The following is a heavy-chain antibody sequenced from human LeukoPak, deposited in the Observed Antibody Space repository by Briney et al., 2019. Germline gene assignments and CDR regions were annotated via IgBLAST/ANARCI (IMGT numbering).Heavy chain of an antibody. CDR3: ARDSPSPYYDILTGYPPQHNWFDP. Sequence: ASVKVSCKASGYTFTSYYMHWVRQAPGQGLEWMGIINPSGGSTSYAQKFQGRVTMTRDMSTSTVYMELSSLRPEDTAVYYCARDSPSPYYDILTGYPPQHNWFDPWGQGTLVTVSS. D-gene: IGHD3-9*01. J-gene: IGHJ5*02. CDR1: GYTFTSYY. V-gene: IGHV1-46*01. CDR2: INPSGGST.